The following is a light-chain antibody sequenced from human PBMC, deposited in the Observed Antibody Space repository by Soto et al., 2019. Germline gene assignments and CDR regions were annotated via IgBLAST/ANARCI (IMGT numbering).Light chain of an antibody. Sequence: DIQMTQSPSTLSAFVGDRVTITCRASQSIGSWLAWYQQKPGKAPKLLIYKASTLKSGVPSRFSVSGSGTEFTLTISSLQPDDFATYYCQHYNSYSEAFGQGTKVDNK. CDR3: QHYNSYSEA. CDR1: QSIGSW. J-gene: IGKJ1*01. CDR2: KAS. V-gene: IGKV1-5*03.